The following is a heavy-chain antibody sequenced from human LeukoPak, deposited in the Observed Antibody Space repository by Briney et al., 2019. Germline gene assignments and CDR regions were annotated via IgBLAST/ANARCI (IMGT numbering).Heavy chain of an antibody. V-gene: IGHV3-13*04. CDR1: GFTFSSYD. J-gene: IGHJ2*01. CDR3: VRPLLGVGFDL. Sequence: PGGSLRLSCAASGFTFSSYDMHWVRHATGKGLEWVSAIGTAGDTYYPGSVKGRFTISRENAKDSLYLQMNSLTAGDTAVYFCVRPLLGVGFDLWGRGTLVTVSS. CDR2: IGTAGDT. D-gene: IGHD3-16*01.